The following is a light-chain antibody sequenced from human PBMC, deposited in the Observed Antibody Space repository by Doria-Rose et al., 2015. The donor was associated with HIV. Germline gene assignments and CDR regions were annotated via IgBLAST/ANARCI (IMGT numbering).Light chain of an antibody. CDR3: QQYGSTPPT. J-gene: IGKJ1*01. CDR2: GSS. Sequence: TQSPGTLSLSPGERATLSCRASQSVTSNYLAWYQQKPGQAPRLLIYGSSSRVTGIPDRFSGSGSGTDVTLTISRLEPEDFAVYYCQQYGSTPPTFGQGTKVEIK. CDR1: QSVTSNY. V-gene: IGKV3-20*01.